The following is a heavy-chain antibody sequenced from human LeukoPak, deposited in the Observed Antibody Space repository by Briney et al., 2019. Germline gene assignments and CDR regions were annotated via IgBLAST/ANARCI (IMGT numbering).Heavy chain of an antibody. D-gene: IGHD3-3*01. CDR3: ARDPDYDFWSGYSPPMDV. V-gene: IGHV4-31*03. CDR2: IYYSGST. J-gene: IGHJ6*03. Sequence: KPSETLSLTCTVSGGSISSGGYYWSWIRQHPGKGLEWIGYIYYSGSTYYNPSLKSRVTISVDTSKNQFSLKLSSVTAADTAVYYCARDPDYDFWSGYSPPMDVWGKGTTVTVSS. CDR1: GGSISSGGYY.